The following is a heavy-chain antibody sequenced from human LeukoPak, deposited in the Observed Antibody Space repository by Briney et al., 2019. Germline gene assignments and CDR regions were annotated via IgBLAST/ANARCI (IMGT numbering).Heavy chain of an antibody. D-gene: IGHD3-10*01. V-gene: IGHV3-9*01. Sequence: GGSLRLSCAASGFTFSNYAMSWVRQAPGKGLEWVSGISWNSGSIGYADSVKGRFTISRDNAKNSLYLQMNSLRAEDTALYYWAKGRESVLWFGGLYFDYWGQGTLVTVSS. CDR1: GFTFSNYA. J-gene: IGHJ4*02. CDR2: ISWNSGSI. CDR3: AKGRESVLWFGGLYFDY.